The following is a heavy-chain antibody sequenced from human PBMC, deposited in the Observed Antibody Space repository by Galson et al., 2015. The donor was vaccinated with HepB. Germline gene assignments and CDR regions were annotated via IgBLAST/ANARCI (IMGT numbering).Heavy chain of an antibody. J-gene: IGHJ2*01. D-gene: IGHD4-17*01. CDR3: ARHITVTGTYWHFDL. CDR1: GNSLVSYW. CDR2: IYLDDSNT. V-gene: IGHV5-51*01. Sequence: QSGAEVKKPGESLKISCKGSGNSLVSYWIGWVRQMPGKGLEWMGIIYLDDSNTRYSSSFEGQVTISADKSTSTAYLQWNSLTASDTAMYYCARHITVTGTYWHFDLWGRGTLVTVSS.